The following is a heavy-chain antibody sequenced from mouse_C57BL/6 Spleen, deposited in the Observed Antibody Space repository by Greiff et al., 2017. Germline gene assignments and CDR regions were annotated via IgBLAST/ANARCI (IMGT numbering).Heavy chain of an antibody. V-gene: IGHV1-53*01. J-gene: IGHJ2*01. CDR2: INPSNGGT. CDR1: GYTFTSYW. D-gene: IGHD2-5*01. Sequence: VKLMESGTELVKPGASVKLSCKASGYTFTSYWMHWVKQRPGQGLEWIGNINPSNGGTNYNEKFKSKATLTVDKSSSTAYMQLSSLTSEDSAVYYCARGAYYSNFGDYWGQGTTLTVSS. CDR3: ARGAYYSNFGDY.